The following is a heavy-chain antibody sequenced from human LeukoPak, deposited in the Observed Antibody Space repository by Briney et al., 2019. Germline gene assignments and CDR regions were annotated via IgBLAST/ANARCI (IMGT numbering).Heavy chain of an antibody. CDR3: AREAMGTTFSAWFDP. Sequence: SGGSLRLSCAASRFTFSNYGMHWVRQAPGKGLGWLAVVSSDGSIDYYADSVRGRFTVSRDNSKNTMFLQFNTLRPEDTAVYYCAREAMGTTFSAWFDPWGQGTLVTVSS. CDR2: VSSDGSID. D-gene: IGHD1-7*01. CDR1: RFTFSNYG. V-gene: IGHV3-30*03. J-gene: IGHJ5*02.